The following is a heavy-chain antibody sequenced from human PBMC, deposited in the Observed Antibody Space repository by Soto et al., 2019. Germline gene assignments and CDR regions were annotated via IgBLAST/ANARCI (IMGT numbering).Heavy chain of an antibody. CDR2: MSFNGYS. CDR3: VRGGNPYHYDTSGPGTFDK. D-gene: IGHD3-22*01. Sequence: QVHLQESGPGLVKPSQTLSLTCSVSGASVSSGDSYWSWIRQTPGKALEWIGYMSFNGYSNYSPSLTSRVTMSVDTSKTQFSLRLSSVTAADTAVYYCVRGGNPYHYDTSGPGTFDKWGQGTLVTVSS. CDR1: GASVSSGDSY. V-gene: IGHV4-30-4*01. J-gene: IGHJ4*02.